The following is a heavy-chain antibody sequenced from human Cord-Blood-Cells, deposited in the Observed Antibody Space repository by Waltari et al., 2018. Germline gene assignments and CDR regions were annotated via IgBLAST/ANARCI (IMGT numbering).Heavy chain of an antibody. J-gene: IGHJ6*03. D-gene: IGHD3-3*01. V-gene: IGHV1-69*06. CDR2: IIPIFGTA. Sequence: QVQLVQSGAEVKKPGSSVKVSCKASGGTFSSYAISWVRQAPGQGLEWMGGIIPIFGTANYEQKFQGRVTITADKSTSTAYMELSSLRSEDTAVYYCAYYDFWSGHYYYYMDVWGKGTTVTVSS. CDR3: AYYDFWSGHYYYYMDV. CDR1: GGTFSSYA.